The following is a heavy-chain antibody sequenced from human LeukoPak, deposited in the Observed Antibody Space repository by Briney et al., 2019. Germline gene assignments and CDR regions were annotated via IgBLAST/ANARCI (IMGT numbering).Heavy chain of an antibody. V-gene: IGHV4-61*02. CDR2: IYTSGST. CDR1: GGSISSGSYY. J-gene: IGHJ3*02. Sequence: SETLSLTCTVSGGSISSGSYYWNWIRQPAGKGLEWIGRIYTSGSTTYNPSLKSRVTISVDTSKNQFSLKVSSVTAADTAVYYCASLTTADAFDIWGQGTMVTVSS. D-gene: IGHD3-22*01. CDR3: ASLTTADAFDI.